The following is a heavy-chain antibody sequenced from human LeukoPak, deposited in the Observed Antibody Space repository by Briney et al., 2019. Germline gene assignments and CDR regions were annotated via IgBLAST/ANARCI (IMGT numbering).Heavy chain of an antibody. D-gene: IGHD5-12*01. CDR2: ISYDGSNK. J-gene: IGHJ4*02. CDR3: ATLYGGSTDY. Sequence: PGGSLRLSCAASGFTFSSYGMHWVRQAPGKGLEWVAVISYDGSNKYYADSVKGRFTISRDNSKNTLYLQMNSLRVEDTAVYYCATLYGGSTDYWGQGTLVTVSS. CDR1: GFTFSSYG. V-gene: IGHV3-30*03.